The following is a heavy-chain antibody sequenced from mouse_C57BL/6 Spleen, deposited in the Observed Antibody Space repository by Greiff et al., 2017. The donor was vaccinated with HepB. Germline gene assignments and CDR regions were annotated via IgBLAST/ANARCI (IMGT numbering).Heavy chain of an antibody. CDR2: IYPGSGST. D-gene: IGHD2-4*01. Sequence: VQLQQPGAELVKPGASVKMSCKASGYTFTSYWITWVKQRPGQGLEWIGDIYPGSGSTNYNEKFKSKATLNVDTSSSTAYMQLSSLTSEDSAVYYCARFPDYDYAMDYWGQGTSVTVSS. J-gene: IGHJ4*01. V-gene: IGHV1-55*01. CDR3: ARFPDYDYAMDY. CDR1: GYTFTSYW.